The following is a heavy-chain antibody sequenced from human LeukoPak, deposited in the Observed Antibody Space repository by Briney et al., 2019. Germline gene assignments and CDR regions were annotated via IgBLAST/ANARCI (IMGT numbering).Heavy chain of an antibody. CDR3: ARGEGIAAGGYFDY. CDR2: IYYSGST. Sequence: SETLSLTCAVSGGSTSSSNYYWGWIRQPPGKGLEWIGTIYYSGSTYYNPSLKSRVTISVDTSKNQFSLKLSSVTAADTAVYYCARGEGIAAGGYFDYWGQGTLVTVSS. J-gene: IGHJ4*02. D-gene: IGHD6-25*01. CDR1: GGSTSSSNYY. V-gene: IGHV4-39*07.